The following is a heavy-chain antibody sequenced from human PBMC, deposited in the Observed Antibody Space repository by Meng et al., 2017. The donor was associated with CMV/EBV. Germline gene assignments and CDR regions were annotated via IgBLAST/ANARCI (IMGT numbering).Heavy chain of an antibody. V-gene: IGHV3-21*01. Sequence: GESLKILRAASGFTFSSYSMNWVRQAPGKGLEWVSSISSSSSYIYYADSVKGRFTISRDNAKNSLYLQMNSLRAEDTAVYYCARDKRFQGWFDPWGQGTLVTVSS. D-gene: IGHD5-24*01. J-gene: IGHJ5*02. CDR1: GFTFSSYS. CDR2: ISSSSSYI. CDR3: ARDKRFQGWFDP.